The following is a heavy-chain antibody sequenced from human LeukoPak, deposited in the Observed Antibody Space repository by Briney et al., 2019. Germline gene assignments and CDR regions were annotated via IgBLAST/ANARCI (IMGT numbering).Heavy chain of an antibody. CDR2: INHSGST. Sequence: PSETLSLTCAVYGGSFSGYYWSWIRQPPGKGLEWIGEINHSGSTNYNPSLKSRVTISVDTSKNQFSLKLSSVTAADTAVYYCASVSYDSSGYYTGFDYWAREPWSPSPQ. D-gene: IGHD3-22*01. CDR1: GGSFSGYY. CDR3: ASVSYDSSGYYTGFDY. J-gene: IGHJ4*02. V-gene: IGHV4-34*01.